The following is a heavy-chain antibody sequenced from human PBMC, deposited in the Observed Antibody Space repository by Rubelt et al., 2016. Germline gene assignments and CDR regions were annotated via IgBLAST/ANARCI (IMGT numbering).Heavy chain of an antibody. CDR1: GGTFSSYA. CDR2: IIPLFGTA. J-gene: IGHJ2*01. V-gene: IGHV1-69*01. Sequence: QVQLVQSGAEVKKPGSSVKVSCKASGGTFSSYAISWVRQAPGQGLEWMGGIIPLFGTANYAQKFQGRVTITADESTSTAYMELSSLRSEDTAVYYCARGDATVPRSYWYFDLWGRGTLVTVSS. CDR3: ARGDATVPRSYWYFDL. D-gene: IGHD4-17*01.